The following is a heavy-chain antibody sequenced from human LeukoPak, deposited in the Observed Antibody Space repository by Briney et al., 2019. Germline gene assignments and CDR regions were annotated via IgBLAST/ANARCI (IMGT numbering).Heavy chain of an antibody. J-gene: IGHJ4*02. V-gene: IGHV2-5*02. Sequence: TLSLTCTVSGGSISSSSYYWGWIRQPPGKALEWLALIYWDDDKRYSPSLKSRLTITKDTSKNQVVLTMTNMDPVDTATYYCAHLGVSTPEYYFDYWGQGTLVTVSS. CDR1: GGSISSSSYY. CDR3: AHLGVSTPEYYFDY. CDR2: IYWDDDK. D-gene: IGHD3-16*01.